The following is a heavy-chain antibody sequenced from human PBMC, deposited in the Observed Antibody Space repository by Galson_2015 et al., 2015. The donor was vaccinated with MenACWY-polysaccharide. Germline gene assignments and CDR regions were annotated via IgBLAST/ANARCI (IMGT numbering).Heavy chain of an antibody. V-gene: IGHV1-8*01. Sequence: SVKVSCKASGYTFTSYDINWVRQATGQGLEWMGWMNPNSGNTGYPQKFQGRVTMTRNTSISTAYMELSSLRSEDTAVYYCARGIAPHGIAVAKVLNDYWGQGTLVTVSS. J-gene: IGHJ4*02. CDR1: GYTFTSYD. CDR2: MNPNSGNT. CDR3: ARGIAPHGIAVAKVLNDY. D-gene: IGHD6-19*01.